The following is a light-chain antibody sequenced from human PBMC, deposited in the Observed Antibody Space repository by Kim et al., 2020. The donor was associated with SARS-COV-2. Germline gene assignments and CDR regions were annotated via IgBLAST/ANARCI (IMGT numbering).Light chain of an antibody. CDR2: KAS. V-gene: IGKV1-5*03. Sequence: SASVGDRVTITCRASQSISSWLAWYQQKPGKAPKLLIYKASSLESGVPSRFSGSGSGTEFTLTISSLQPDDFATYCCQQYNSYPYNFGQGTKLEI. J-gene: IGKJ2*01. CDR1: QSISSW. CDR3: QQYNSYPYN.